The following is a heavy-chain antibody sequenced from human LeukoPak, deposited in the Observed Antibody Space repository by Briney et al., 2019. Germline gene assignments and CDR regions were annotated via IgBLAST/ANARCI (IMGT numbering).Heavy chain of an antibody. V-gene: IGHV3-48*03. CDR3: AGLVLDY. J-gene: IGHJ4*02. CDR2: ISGSGSTI. CDR1: GFTFSDYE. Sequence: PGGSLRLSCAASGFTFSDYEMNWIRQTPGKGLEWVSYISGSGSTIYYTDSVKGRFTISRDNAKNSLYLQMNSLRAEDTAVYYCAGLVLDYWGQGTLVTVSS. D-gene: IGHD6-19*01.